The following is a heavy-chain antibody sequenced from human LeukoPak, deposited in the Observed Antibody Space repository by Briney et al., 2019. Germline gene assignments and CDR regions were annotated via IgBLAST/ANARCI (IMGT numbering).Heavy chain of an antibody. J-gene: IGHJ6*02. CDR1: GFTFSDYA. V-gene: IGHV3-64*01. CDR2: ISNSGEIP. Sequence: GGTLRLSCAAYGFTFSDYAMHWVRQAPGKGLEFVSGISNSGEIPHYANSVKGRFNISRDNSKNTLYLHMGSLKSEDWAVYYCARGSVFTASYYHCMDFWGQGTTVTVYS. D-gene: IGHD2-8*01. CDR3: ARGSVFTASYYHCMDF.